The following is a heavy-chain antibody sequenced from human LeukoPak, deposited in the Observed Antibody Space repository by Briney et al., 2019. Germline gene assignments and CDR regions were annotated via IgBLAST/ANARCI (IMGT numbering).Heavy chain of an antibody. CDR1: GYSISSGYY. CDR2: INHSGST. V-gene: IGHV4-38-2*02. CDR3: ASSAYYYDSSGMRDYYYMDV. J-gene: IGHJ6*03. Sequence: RSSETLSLTCTVSGYSISSGYYWGWIRQPPGKGLEWIGEINHSGSTNYNPSLKSRVTISVDTSKNQFSLKLSSVTAADTAVYYCASSAYYYDSSGMRDYYYMDVWGKGTTVTVSS. D-gene: IGHD3-22*01.